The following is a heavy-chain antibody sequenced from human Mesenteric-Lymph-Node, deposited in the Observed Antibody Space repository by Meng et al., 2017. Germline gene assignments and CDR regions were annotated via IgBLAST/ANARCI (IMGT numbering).Heavy chain of an antibody. Sequence: GESLKISCAASGFTFSNSDMNWVRQAPGKGLEWVSYISSSGSTIYYADSVKGRFTISRDNAKNSLYLQMNSLRAEDTAVYYCARKARGYSYPSGHDAFDIWGQGTMVTVSS. CDR2: ISSSGSTI. V-gene: IGHV3-48*03. D-gene: IGHD5-18*01. CDR3: ARKARGYSYPSGHDAFDI. CDR1: GFTFSNSD. J-gene: IGHJ3*02.